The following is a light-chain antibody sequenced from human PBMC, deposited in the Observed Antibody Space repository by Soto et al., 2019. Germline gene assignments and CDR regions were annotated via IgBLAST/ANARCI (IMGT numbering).Light chain of an antibody. J-gene: IGKJ1*01. CDR1: QSLNSIY. CDR3: HQYDRWT. Sequence: DIVSTQSPGTLSLSPGARATLSCRASQSLNSIYLAWHQKNPAQAPRLLSYGASSRATGITYRVSGSGSGTAFTLTISRLEPDAFEVYYYHQYDRWTFGQGTKVEIK. CDR2: GAS. V-gene: IGKV3-20*01.